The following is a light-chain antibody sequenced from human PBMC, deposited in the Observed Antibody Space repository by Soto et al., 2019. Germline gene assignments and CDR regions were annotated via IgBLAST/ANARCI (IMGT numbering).Light chain of an antibody. J-gene: IGKJ1*01. Sequence: DIQMTQSPSSLSASLGDTVTITCRASQSISTQLNWYQQKPGKAPKVVIYAASNLQGGVPSRFSGSGSGTDFTLTISSLQPEDYASYYCQQSYSTPRTFGQGTKVDIK. CDR3: QQSYSTPRT. V-gene: IGKV1-39*01. CDR1: QSISTQ. CDR2: AAS.